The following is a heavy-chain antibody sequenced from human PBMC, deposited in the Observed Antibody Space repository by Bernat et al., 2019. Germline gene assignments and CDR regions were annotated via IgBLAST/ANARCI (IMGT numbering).Heavy chain of an antibody. CDR1: GLTVSTNY. Sequence: EVQLVETGGGLIQPGRSLRLSCAASGLTVSTNYMSWVRQAPGKGLGWVSVLYSGGTTYYADSGTGRFTMSGDKSKNTLYLQMDSLRAEDTAVYYCAKAVGSRDGYNLDAFDIWGQGAMVTVSS. CDR3: AKAVGSRDGYNLDAFDI. V-gene: IGHV3-53*02. J-gene: IGHJ3*02. CDR2: LYSGGTT. D-gene: IGHD5-24*01.